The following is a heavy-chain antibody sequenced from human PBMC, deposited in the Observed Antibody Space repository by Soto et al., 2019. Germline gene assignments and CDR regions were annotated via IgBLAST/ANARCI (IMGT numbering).Heavy chain of an antibody. CDR2: IYYSGST. V-gene: IGHV4-31*02. CDR3: ARERKAYGSGSEFDP. Sequence: SETLSLTCTVSGGSISSGGYYWSWIRQHPGKGLEWIGYIYYSGSTYYNPSLKSRVTVSVDTSENQFSLKLSSVTAADTAVYYCARERKAYGSGSEFDPWGQGTLVTVSS. J-gene: IGHJ5*02. CDR1: GGSISSGGYY. D-gene: IGHD3-10*01.